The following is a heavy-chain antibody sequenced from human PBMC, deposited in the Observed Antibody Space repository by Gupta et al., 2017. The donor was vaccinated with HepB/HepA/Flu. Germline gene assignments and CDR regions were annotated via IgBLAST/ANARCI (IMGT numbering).Heavy chain of an antibody. Sequence: EVQLVESGGGLVQPGGSLRLSCAASGFTFSSYSINWVRQAPGKGLEWISYISTGSGTIYYADAGKGRFTISRDNGKNSLYLQMNRMREEETAVYYCARERSTASLYYFDYGGQGALVTVSS. CDR2: ISTGSGTI. V-gene: IGHV3-48*02. CDR1: GFTFSSYS. D-gene: IGHD3-10*01. J-gene: IGHJ4*02. CDR3: ARERSTASLYYFDY.